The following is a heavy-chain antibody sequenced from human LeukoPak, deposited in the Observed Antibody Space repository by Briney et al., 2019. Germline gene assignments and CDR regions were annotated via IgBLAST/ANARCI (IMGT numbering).Heavy chain of an antibody. CDR2: IKQDGSEK. J-gene: IGHJ4*02. V-gene: IGHV3-7*01. CDR1: GFTFSSYW. Sequence: PGGSLRLSCAASGFTFSSYWMSWVRQAPGKGLEWVANIKQDGSEKYYVDSVKGRFTISRDNAKNSLYLQMNSLRAEDTAVYYCARDMGSYYMAGAGFGYWGQGTLVTVSS. CDR3: ARDMGSYYMAGAGFGY. D-gene: IGHD3-10*01.